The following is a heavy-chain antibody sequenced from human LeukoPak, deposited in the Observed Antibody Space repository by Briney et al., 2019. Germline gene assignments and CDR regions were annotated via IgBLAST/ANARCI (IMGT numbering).Heavy chain of an antibody. CDR3: AAGDAFDI. CDR1: GFTFSSYA. J-gene: IGHJ3*02. CDR2: VSYDGINK. D-gene: IGHD6-13*01. Sequence: GGSLRLSCAASGFTFSSYAMHWVRQAPGKGLEWVAVVSYDGINKYYADSVKGRFTISRDNSKNTLYLQMNSLRAEDTAVYYAAAGDAFDIWGQGTMVTVSS. V-gene: IGHV3-30*04.